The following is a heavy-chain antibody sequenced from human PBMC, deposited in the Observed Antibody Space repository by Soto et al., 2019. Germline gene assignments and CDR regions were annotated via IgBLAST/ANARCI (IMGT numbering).Heavy chain of an antibody. Sequence: SETLSLTCAVYGGFVSSGNYYWSWIRQPPGKGLEWIGEMSHSGGTHFNPSLKSRVTISVDTSKNQFSLKMSSVTAADTALYYCARVERGTATTVVNAFDIWGPGTMVTVSS. D-gene: IGHD1-1*01. V-gene: IGHV4-61*01. CDR2: MSHSGGT. CDR1: GGFVSSGNYY. CDR3: ARVERGTATTVVNAFDI. J-gene: IGHJ3*02.